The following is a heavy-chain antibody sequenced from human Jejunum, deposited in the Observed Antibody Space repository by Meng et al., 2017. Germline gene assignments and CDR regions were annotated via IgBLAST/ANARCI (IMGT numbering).Heavy chain of an antibody. CDR1: GGSISNKNW. Sequence: QVKLQESGPGLVKPSGTLSLTCAGSGGSISNKNWWSWVRQPPGKGLKWIGEISHTGRINYNPSLKSRVTMSLDKSKNQFSLDLTSVTGADTAVYYCARDLLDPNIAATGWFDPWGQGTLVTVSS. CDR3: ARDLLDPNIAATGWFDP. V-gene: IGHV4-4*02. J-gene: IGHJ5*02. CDR2: ISHTGRI. D-gene: IGHD2/OR15-2a*01.